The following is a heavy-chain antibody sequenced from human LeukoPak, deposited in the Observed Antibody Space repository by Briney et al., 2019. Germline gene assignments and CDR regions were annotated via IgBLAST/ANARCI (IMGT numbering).Heavy chain of an antibody. CDR3: AKVQGQVIGYYFDY. J-gene: IGHJ4*02. V-gene: IGHV3-23*01. CDR2: ISASADIT. D-gene: IGHD3/OR15-3a*01. Sequence: GGSLRLSCAASGFTFSSHAMGWVRQAPGKGLEWVSAISASADITYYADYVKGRCTISRDNSKNKLYLQVNSLGAEDTAVYYCAKVQGQVIGYYFDYWGQGTLVTVSS. CDR1: GFTFSSHA.